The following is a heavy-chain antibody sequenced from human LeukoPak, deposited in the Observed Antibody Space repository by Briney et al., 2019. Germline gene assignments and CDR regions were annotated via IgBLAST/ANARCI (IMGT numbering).Heavy chain of an antibody. CDR3: ARVGWWGSKDAFDI. J-gene: IGHJ3*02. D-gene: IGHD2-15*01. CDR1: GYTYTSYY. Sequence: ASVKVSCKASGYTYTSYYMHWVRQAPGQGXXXXXXINPSGSXTXYAQKFXGRVTMTRDTSTSTVYMELSSLRSEDTAVYYCARVGWWGSKDAFDIWGQGTMVTVSS. CDR2: INPSGSXT. V-gene: IGHV1-46*01.